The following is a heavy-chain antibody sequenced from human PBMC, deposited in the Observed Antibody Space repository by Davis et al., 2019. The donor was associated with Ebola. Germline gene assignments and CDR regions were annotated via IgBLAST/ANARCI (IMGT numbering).Heavy chain of an antibody. J-gene: IGHJ4*02. CDR3: ARVGPATTTFDY. CDR1: GGTFSSYA. D-gene: IGHD1-26*01. V-gene: IGHV1-2*04. Sequence: AASVKVSCKASGGTFSSYAISWVRQAPGQGLEWMGWINPNSGGTNYAQKFQGWVTMTRDTSISTAYMELSRLRSDDTAVYYCARVGPATTTFDYWGQGTLVTVSS. CDR2: INPNSGGT.